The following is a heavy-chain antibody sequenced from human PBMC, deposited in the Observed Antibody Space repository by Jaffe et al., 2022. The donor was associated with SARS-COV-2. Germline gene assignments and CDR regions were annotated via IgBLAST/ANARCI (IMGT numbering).Heavy chain of an antibody. CDR3: ARDQFSDIGTYGMDV. V-gene: IGHV3-48*03. J-gene: IGHJ6*02. CDR1: GFTFSSYE. CDR2: ISSSGSTI. D-gene: IGHD2-15*01. Sequence: EVQLVESGGGLVQPGGSLRLSCAASGFTFSSYEMNWVRQAPGKGLEWVSYISSSGSTIYYADSVKGRFTISRDNAKNSLYLQMNSLRAEDTAVYYCARDQFSDIGTYGMDVWGQGTTVTVSS.